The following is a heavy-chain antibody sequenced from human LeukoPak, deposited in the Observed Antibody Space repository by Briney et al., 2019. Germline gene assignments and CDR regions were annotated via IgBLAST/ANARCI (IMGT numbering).Heavy chain of an antibody. CDR2: ISSTSTTK. J-gene: IGHJ4*02. CDR1: AFTFSNYG. Sequence: GGSLRLSCAASAFTFSNYGMNWVRQTPGKGLEWVSYISSTSTTKSYADSVKGRFTISRDNAKNSLYLQMTSLRAEDTAVYYCARDLRIVSGSYLDYWGQGTLVTVSS. D-gene: IGHD1-26*01. CDR3: ARDLRIVSGSYLDY. V-gene: IGHV3-48*01.